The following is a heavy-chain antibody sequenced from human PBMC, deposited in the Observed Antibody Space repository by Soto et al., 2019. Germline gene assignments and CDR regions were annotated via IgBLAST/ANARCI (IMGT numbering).Heavy chain of an antibody. V-gene: IGHV3-48*02. D-gene: IGHD2-2*01. CDR3: ARVSKGPPVFDY. CDR1: GFTFNTYS. Sequence: GGSLRLSCAASGFTFNTYSMNWVRQAPGKGLEWVSYISSSGSTIYYADSVKGRFTISRDNAKNSLYLQMNSLRDEDTAVYYCARVSKGPPVFDYWGRGTLVTVSS. J-gene: IGHJ4*02. CDR2: ISSSGSTI.